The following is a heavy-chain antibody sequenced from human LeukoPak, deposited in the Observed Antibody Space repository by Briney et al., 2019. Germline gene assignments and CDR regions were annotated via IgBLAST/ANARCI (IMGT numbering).Heavy chain of an antibody. CDR1: GGSISSGGYY. J-gene: IGHJ4*02. CDR2: IYYSGST. V-gene: IGHV4-31*03. Sequence: SQTLSLTCTVSGGSISSGGYYWSWIRQHPGKGLEWIGYIYYSGSTNYNPSLKSRVTISVDTSKNQFSLKLSSVTAADTAVYYCASSIPAYDSSGYYLIDYWGQGTLVTVSS. CDR3: ASSIPAYDSSGYYLIDY. D-gene: IGHD3-22*01.